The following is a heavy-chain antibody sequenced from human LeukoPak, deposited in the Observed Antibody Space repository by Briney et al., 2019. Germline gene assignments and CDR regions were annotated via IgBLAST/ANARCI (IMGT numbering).Heavy chain of an antibody. CDR2: ITGSGGTT. V-gene: IGHV3-23*01. CDR1: GFTFSSYA. Sequence: PGGSLRLSCAASGFTFSSYAMSWVRQAPGKGLEWVSGITGSGGTTYHADSVKGRFTISRDNSKNTLYLQMNSLRAEDTAVYYCARDLDYGGYSNFEYWGQGTLVTVSS. J-gene: IGHJ4*02. CDR3: ARDLDYGGYSNFEY. D-gene: IGHD4-23*01.